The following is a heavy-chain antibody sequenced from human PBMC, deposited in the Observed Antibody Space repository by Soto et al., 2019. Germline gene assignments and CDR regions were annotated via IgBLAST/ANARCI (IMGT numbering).Heavy chain of an antibody. Sequence: PGGSLRLSCAASGFTFSSFGMHWVRQAPGKGLEWVSLIWYDGSKKSYGDSVKGRFTISRDNSRNTVYLQMNSLRADDTAVYYCARDASYYSFWSGYYPSRNGMDVWGQGTTVTVSS. CDR3: ARDASYYSFWSGYYPSRNGMDV. CDR2: IWYDGSKK. CDR1: GFTFSSFG. J-gene: IGHJ6*02. D-gene: IGHD3-3*01. V-gene: IGHV3-33*01.